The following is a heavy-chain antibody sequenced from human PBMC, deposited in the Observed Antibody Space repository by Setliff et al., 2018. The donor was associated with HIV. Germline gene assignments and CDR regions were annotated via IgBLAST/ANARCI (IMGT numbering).Heavy chain of an antibody. CDR2: IYPGDSDT. V-gene: IGHV5-51*01. J-gene: IGHJ3*02. CDR1: GYGFTSYW. Sequence: GASLTISCKASGYGFTSYWIGWVRQMPGKGLEWMGIIYPGDSDTRYSPSFQGQVTFSTDESITTAYLQWSSLKASDTAMYYCARHSHYDRSGYYYHKMPDDAFEIGGQGTMVTVSS. CDR3: ARHSHYDRSGYYYHKMPDDAFEI. D-gene: IGHD3-22*01.